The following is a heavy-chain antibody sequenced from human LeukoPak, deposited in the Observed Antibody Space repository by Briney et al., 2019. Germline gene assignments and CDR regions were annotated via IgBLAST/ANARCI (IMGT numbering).Heavy chain of an antibody. Sequence: TGGSLRLSCAASGFTFSRNTMNWVRQAPGKGLEWVSSISSSSTYIKYADSVKGRFTISRDNSKNTLYLQMNSLRAEDTAVYYCARILDSAWGELGYWGQGTLVTVSS. D-gene: IGHD6-19*01. V-gene: IGHV3-21*01. J-gene: IGHJ4*02. CDR3: ARILDSAWGELGY. CDR2: ISSSSTYI. CDR1: GFTFSRNT.